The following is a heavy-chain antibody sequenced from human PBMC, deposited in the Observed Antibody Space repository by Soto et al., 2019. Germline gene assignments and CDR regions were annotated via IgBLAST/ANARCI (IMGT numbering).Heavy chain of an antibody. Sequence: EVQLVESGGGLVQPGGSLRLSCAASGIPVSSNYMTWVRQAPGKGLEWVSVLHSGGDTYYANSVKGRFTISRHDSTNTLFLQMNSLTADDEAVYYCARDGPYYNATRMDVWGQWTTVGVSS. D-gene: IGHD3-10*01. J-gene: IGHJ6*02. V-gene: IGHV3-53*04. CDR1: GIPVSSNY. CDR3: ARDGPYYNATRMDV. CDR2: LHSGGDT.